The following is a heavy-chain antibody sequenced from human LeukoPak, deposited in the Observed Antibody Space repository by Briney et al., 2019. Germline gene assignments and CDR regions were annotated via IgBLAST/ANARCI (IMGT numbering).Heavy chain of an antibody. CDR3: ARRGFYGMDV. J-gene: IGHJ6*02. CDR2: IYYSGST. CDR1: SGSISSSSYY. V-gene: IGHV4-39*07. D-gene: IGHD3-10*01. Sequence: SETLSLTCTVSSGSISSSSYYWGWIRQPPGKGLEWIGSIYYSGSTYYNPSLKSRVTISVDTSKNQFSLKLSSVTAADTAVYYCARRGFYGMDVWGQGTTVTVSS.